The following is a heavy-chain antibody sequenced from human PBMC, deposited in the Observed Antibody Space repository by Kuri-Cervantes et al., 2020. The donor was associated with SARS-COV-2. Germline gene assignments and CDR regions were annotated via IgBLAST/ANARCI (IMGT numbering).Heavy chain of an antibody. CDR1: GFTFSSYG. Sequence: GESLKISCAASGFTFSSYGMHWVRQAPGKGLVWVSRINSDGSSTSYADSVKGRFTISRDNAKNTLYLQMNSLRAEDTAVYYCARVGVAAGTDYWGQGTLVTVSS. D-gene: IGHD6-13*01. V-gene: IGHV3-74*01. J-gene: IGHJ4*02. CDR2: INSDGSST. CDR3: ARVGVAAGTDY.